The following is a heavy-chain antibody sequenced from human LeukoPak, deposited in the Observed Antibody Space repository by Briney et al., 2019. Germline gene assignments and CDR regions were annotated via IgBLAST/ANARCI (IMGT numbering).Heavy chain of an antibody. CDR2: IKQKGSEK. CDR1: GFTFISYW. J-gene: IGHJ6*03. D-gene: IGHD1-26*01. Sequence: GGALRLSCAASGFTFISYWMSWVRQAPGKGLEWVANIKQKGSEKYYVDSVKGRFTISRGNDKKPLYLQMNSLRAEDTAVYYCARVGATHYYYYMDVWGKGTTVTVSS. CDR3: ARVGATHYYYYMDV. V-gene: IGHV3-7*04.